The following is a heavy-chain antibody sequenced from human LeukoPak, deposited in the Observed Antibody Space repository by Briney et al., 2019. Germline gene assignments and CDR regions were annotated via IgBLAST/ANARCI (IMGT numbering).Heavy chain of an antibody. V-gene: IGHV4-59*01. CDR3: ARGQGVAAPAFDY. Sequence: SSETLSLTCSVSDGSINSYYWNWIRRPPGKGLEWIGYSFYSGSSNYNPSLKSRVTISVDTSKNQFSLKLSSVTAVDTAVYYCARGQGVAAPAFDYWGQGTLVTVSS. CDR1: DGSINSYY. J-gene: IGHJ4*02. D-gene: IGHD2-15*01. CDR2: SFYSGSS.